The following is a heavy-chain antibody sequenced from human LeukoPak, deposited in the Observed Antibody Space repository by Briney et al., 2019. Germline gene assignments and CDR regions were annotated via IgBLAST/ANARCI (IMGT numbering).Heavy chain of an antibody. V-gene: IGHV3-74*01. J-gene: IGHJ4*02. CDR1: GFTFSSYW. CDR2: INSDWSST. D-gene: IGHD6-19*01. CDR3: AGGIAVADKPDY. Sequence: GGSLRLSCAASGFTFSSYWMHWVRQAPGNGLVWVSRINSDWSSTSYADSVKGRFTISRDNSKNTLYLQMNRLRAEDKAVYYCAGGIAVADKPDYWGQGTLVTVSS.